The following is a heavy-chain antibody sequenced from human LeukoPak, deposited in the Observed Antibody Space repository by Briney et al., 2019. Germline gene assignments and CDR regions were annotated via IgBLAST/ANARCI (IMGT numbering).Heavy chain of an antibody. D-gene: IGHD1-26*01. CDR2: ISSSSSYI. Sequence: GGSLRLSCAASGFTFSSYSMNWVRQAPGKGLEWVSSISSSSSYIYYADSVKGRFTISRDNAKNSLYLQMNSLRAEDTAVYYCARGGSGSSVRRGSWFDPWGQGTLVTVSS. CDR3: ARGGSGSSVRRGSWFDP. J-gene: IGHJ5*02. CDR1: GFTFSSYS. V-gene: IGHV3-21*01.